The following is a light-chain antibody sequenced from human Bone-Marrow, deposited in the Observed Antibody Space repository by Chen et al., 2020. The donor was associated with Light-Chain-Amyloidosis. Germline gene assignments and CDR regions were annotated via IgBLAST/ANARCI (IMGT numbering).Light chain of an antibody. CDR2: DVN. Sequence: QSALTHPASVSGSPGPSITISCTGTSSDVGGYNYVSWYPQLPGKAPKLMSFDVNSRPSGVSNRFSGSKSGNAASLTISGLQAQDEADYYCSSYTSITTFYVFGTGTKVTVL. J-gene: IGLJ1*01. V-gene: IGLV2-14*01. CDR3: SSYTSITTFYV. CDR1: SSDVGGYNY.